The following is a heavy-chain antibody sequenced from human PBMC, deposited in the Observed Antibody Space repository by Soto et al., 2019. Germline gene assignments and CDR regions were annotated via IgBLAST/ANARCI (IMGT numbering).Heavy chain of an antibody. V-gene: IGHV1-46*01. J-gene: IGHJ4*02. D-gene: IGHD3-10*01. CDR3: ARSYTGRLTMVRGRYYFDY. Sequence: ASVKVSCKASGYTFTNYYMHWVRQAPGQGLEWMGIINPSTIDRTYAQKFQGRVIMTRDTSTNTVYMELSSLRSEDTALYSCARSYTGRLTMVRGRYYFDYWGQGTLVTVSS. CDR2: INPSTIDR. CDR1: GYTFTNYY.